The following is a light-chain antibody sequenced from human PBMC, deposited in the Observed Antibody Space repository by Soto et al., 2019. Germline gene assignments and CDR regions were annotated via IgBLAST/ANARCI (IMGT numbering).Light chain of an antibody. J-gene: IGKJ1*01. CDR2: AAS. Sequence: AIPMTQSPSSLSAYVGDRVTITCRASQGIRNDLGWYQQKPGKAPKLLIYAASSLQSGVPSRFSGSGSGTDFTLTISSLQPEDFATYYCLQDYNYPPTFGQGTKVEIK. V-gene: IGKV1-6*01. CDR1: QGIRND. CDR3: LQDYNYPPT.